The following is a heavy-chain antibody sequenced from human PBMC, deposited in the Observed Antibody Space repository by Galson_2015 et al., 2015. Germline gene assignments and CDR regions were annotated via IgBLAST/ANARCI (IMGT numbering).Heavy chain of an antibody. CDR3: ARDVSSAFYLYFDY. J-gene: IGHJ4*02. V-gene: IGHV3-7*01. CDR1: GFTFSSYW. Sequence: SLRLSCAASGFTFSSYWMSWVRQAPGKGLEWVANIKQDGSEKYYVDSVKGRFTISRDNAKNSLYLQMNSLRAEDTAVYYCARDVSSAFYLYFDYWGQGTLVTVSS. D-gene: IGHD6-13*01. CDR2: IKQDGSEK.